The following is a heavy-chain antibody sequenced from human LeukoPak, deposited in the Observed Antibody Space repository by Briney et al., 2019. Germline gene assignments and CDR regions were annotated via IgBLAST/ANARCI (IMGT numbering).Heavy chain of an antibody. V-gene: IGHV3-21*01. J-gene: IGHJ4*02. CDR3: ARDGEYIAAAGTFFDY. D-gene: IGHD6-13*01. CDR1: GFTFSSYS. Sequence: GGSLRLSCAASGFTFSSYSMNWVRQAPGKGLEWVSSISSSSSYIYYADSVKGRFTISRDNSKNTLYLQMNSLRAEDTAVYYCARDGEYIAAAGTFFDYWGQGTLVTVSS. CDR2: ISSSSSYI.